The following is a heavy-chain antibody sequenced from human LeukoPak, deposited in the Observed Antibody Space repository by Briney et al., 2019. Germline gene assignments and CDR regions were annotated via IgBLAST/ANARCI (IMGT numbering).Heavy chain of an antibody. CDR1: GFTFSSYA. CDR2: ISGSGGST. Sequence: GGSLRLSCAASGFTFSSYAMSWVRQAPGKGLEWVSAISGSGGSTYYADSVKGRFTISRDNSKNTLYLQMNSLRAEDTAVYYCAKGPMIVVVTTAHWFDPWGQGTLVTVSS. D-gene: IGHD3-22*01. CDR3: AKGPMIVVVTTAHWFDP. V-gene: IGHV3-23*01. J-gene: IGHJ5*02.